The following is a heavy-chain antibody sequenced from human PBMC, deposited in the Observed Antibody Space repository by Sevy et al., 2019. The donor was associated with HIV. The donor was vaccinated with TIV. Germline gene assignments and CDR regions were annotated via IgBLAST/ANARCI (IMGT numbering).Heavy chain of an antibody. CDR3: AKDGLWFGELAYYMDV. V-gene: IGHV3-23*01. J-gene: IGHJ6*03. CDR1: GFTFSSYA. Sequence: GGCLRLSCAASGFTFSSYAMSWVRQAPGKGLEWVSAISGSGGSTYYADSVKGRFTISRDNSKNTLYLQMNSLRAEDTAVYYCAKDGLWFGELAYYMDVWGKGTTVTVSS. D-gene: IGHD3-10*01. CDR2: ISGSGGST.